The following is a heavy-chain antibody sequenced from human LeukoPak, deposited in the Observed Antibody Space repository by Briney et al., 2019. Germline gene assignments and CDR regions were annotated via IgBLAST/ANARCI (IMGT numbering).Heavy chain of an antibody. V-gene: IGHV3-74*01. D-gene: IGHD2-15*01. CDR2: INSDGSST. CDR3: ARDLAVAQWWFDP. CDR1: GFTFSSYW. Sequence: GGSLRLSCAASGFTFSSYWMHWVRHAPGKALVWVSRINSDGSSTIYADSVKGRFTISRDNAKNTLYLQMNSLRAEDTAVYYCARDLAVAQWWFDPWGQGTLVTVSS. J-gene: IGHJ5*02.